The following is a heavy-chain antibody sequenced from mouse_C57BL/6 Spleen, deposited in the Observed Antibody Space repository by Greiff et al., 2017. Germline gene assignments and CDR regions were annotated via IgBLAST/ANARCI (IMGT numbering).Heavy chain of an antibody. V-gene: IGHV1-18*01. J-gene: IGHJ2*01. CDR3: ARSYDSYFDY. CDR2: INPNNGGT. CDR1: GYTFTDYN. D-gene: IGHD2-4*01. Sequence: EVKLQQSGPELVKPGASVKIPCKASGYTFTDYNMDWVKQSHGKSLEWIGDINPNNGGTNYNQTFKGKATFTVDKSSSTAYMELRSLTAEDTAVYCCARSYDSYFDYWGQGTTLTVSS.